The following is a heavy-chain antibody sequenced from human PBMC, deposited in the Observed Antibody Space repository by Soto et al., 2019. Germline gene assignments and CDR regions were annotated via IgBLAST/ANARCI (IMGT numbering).Heavy chain of an antibody. CDR2: ISGSGGST. D-gene: IGHD3-9*01. J-gene: IGHJ5*02. CDR3: AKDELLTGPNWFDP. Sequence: LRLSCAASGFTFSTYAMTWVRQAPGKGLEWVSAISGSGGSTYYADSVKGRFTISRDNSKNTLYLQMNSLRAEDTAVYYCAKDELLTGPNWFDPWGQGTLVTVSS. CDR1: GFTFSTYA. V-gene: IGHV3-23*01.